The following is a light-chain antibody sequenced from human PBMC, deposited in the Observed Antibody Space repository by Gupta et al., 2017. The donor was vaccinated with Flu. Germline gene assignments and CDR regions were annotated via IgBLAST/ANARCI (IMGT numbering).Light chain of an antibody. Sequence: QSVLTQPPSVSAAPGQKVTISCSGSSSNIGKNYVSWYQQLPGTAPKLLIFENNKRPSGIPDRFSGSKSGTSATLGITGLQTGDEADYYCGTWDTSLRTGPWVFGGGTKLTVL. CDR1: SSNIGKNY. V-gene: IGLV1-51*02. J-gene: IGLJ3*02. CDR2: ENN. CDR3: GTWDTSLRTGPWV.